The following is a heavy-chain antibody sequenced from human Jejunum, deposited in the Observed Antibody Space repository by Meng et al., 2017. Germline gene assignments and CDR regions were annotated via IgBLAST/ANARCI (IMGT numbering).Heavy chain of an antibody. J-gene: IGHJ4*02. CDR2: ISDSGTT. Sequence: QLRVSGPGLGRPSETLSLTCTVSGGSVSSGFSYWSWIRQPPGKGLEWIGYISDSGTTNYNPSLKSRVTMSVDTSKNHFSLKLTSVTAADTAVYFCARDSETYPTYFDYWGQGTLVTVSS. CDR1: GGSVSSGFSY. V-gene: IGHV4-61*03. CDR3: ARDSETYPTYFDY. D-gene: IGHD5-24*01.